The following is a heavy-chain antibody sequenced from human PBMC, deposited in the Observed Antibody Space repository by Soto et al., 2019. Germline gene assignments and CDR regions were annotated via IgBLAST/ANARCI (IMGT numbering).Heavy chain of an antibody. CDR2: ISYDGSNK. CDR1: GFPFSSYG. J-gene: IGHJ4*02. Sequence: QVQLVESGGGVVQPGRSLRLSCAASGFPFSSYGMHWVREAPGKGLEWVAVISYDGSNKNYADSVKGRFTISSDNSASTPYLQMNSLRPEETALYYCGGGQYYFDYRGQGTLVTVSP. D-gene: IGHD3-10*01. V-gene: IGHV3-30*03. CDR3: GGGQYYFDY.